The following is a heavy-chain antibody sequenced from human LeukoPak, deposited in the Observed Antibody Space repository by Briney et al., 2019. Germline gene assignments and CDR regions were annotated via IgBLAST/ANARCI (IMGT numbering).Heavy chain of an antibody. V-gene: IGHV3-21*01. D-gene: IGHD3-22*01. Sequence: GGSLRLSCAASGFTFSDYSLNWVRQAPGKGLEWVASVNTVSSYIYYADSMRGRFTISRDNAKNSLFLQMNSLRAEDTAVYYCARLRRNSDRSDFFYYYDHWGQGTLVTVSS. CDR3: ARLRRNSDRSDFFYYYDH. J-gene: IGHJ4*02. CDR1: GFTFSDYS. CDR2: VNTVSSYI.